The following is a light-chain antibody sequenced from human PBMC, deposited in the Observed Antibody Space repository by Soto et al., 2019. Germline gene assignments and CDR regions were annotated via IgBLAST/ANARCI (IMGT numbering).Light chain of an antibody. CDR2: GAS. Sequence: EIVMTQSPATLSVSPGERATLSCRASQSVSSNLAWYQQKPGQAPRLLIYGASTRATGIPARFSGSGSGTEFTLTLSSLQSEDCAVYYCQQYNNWHPYTFGQGTKLEIK. CDR1: QSVSSN. V-gene: IGKV3-15*01. CDR3: QQYNNWHPYT. J-gene: IGKJ2*01.